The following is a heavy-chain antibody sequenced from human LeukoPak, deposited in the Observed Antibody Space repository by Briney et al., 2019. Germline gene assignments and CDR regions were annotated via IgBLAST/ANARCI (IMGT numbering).Heavy chain of an antibody. V-gene: IGHV3-9*01. CDR2: ISWNSGSI. Sequence: GGSLRLSCAASGFTFSSYAMSWVRQAPGKGLEWVSGISWNSGSIGYADSVKGRFTISRDNAKNSLYLQMNSLRAEDTALYYCAKDNRAGYYYYYMDVWGKGTTVTISS. CDR3: AKDNRAGYYYYYMDV. D-gene: IGHD1-14*01. CDR1: GFTFSSYA. J-gene: IGHJ6*03.